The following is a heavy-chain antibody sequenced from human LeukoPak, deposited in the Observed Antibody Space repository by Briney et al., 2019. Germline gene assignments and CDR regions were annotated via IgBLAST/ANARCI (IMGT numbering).Heavy chain of an antibody. Sequence: SETLSLTCTVSGGSISSSSYYWGWIRQPPVKGLEWIGSIYYSGSTYYNPSLKSRVTISVDTSKNQFSLKLSSVTAADTAVYFSARQAYDILTGYCDYWGQGTLVTVSS. V-gene: IGHV4-39*01. CDR3: ARQAYDILTGYCDY. CDR2: IYYSGST. D-gene: IGHD3-9*01. CDR1: GGSISSSSYY. J-gene: IGHJ4*02.